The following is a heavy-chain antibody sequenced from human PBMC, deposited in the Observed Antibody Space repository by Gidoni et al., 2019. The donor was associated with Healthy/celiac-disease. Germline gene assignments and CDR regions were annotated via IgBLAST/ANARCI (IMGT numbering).Heavy chain of an antibody. CDR2: IYYSGST. V-gene: IGHV4-59*01. Sequence: QVQLQESGPGLVKPSETLSLTCTVSGGAISSYYWSWIRQPPGKGLEWIGYIYYSGSTNYNPSLQSRVTISVDTSKNQFSLKLSSVTAADTAVYYCARLEGIAAGNNWFDPWGQGTLVTVSS. D-gene: IGHD6-13*01. CDR1: GGAISSYY. J-gene: IGHJ5*02. CDR3: ARLEGIAAGNNWFDP.